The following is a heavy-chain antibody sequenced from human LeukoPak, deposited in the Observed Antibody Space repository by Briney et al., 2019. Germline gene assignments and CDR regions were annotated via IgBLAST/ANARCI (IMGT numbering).Heavy chain of an antibody. J-gene: IGHJ3*02. V-gene: IGHV3-7*01. CDR1: GFTFTDYW. Sequence: QAGGSLRLSCAASGFTFTDYWMSWVRQAPGKGLEWVANIERDGSEKYYVDSVKGRFTISRDNAKDSLYLQMNSLRAEDTAVYYCARGTTLVDFWSGYYIDAFDIWGQGTMVTVSS. CDR2: IERDGSEK. D-gene: IGHD3-3*01. CDR3: ARGTTLVDFWSGYYIDAFDI.